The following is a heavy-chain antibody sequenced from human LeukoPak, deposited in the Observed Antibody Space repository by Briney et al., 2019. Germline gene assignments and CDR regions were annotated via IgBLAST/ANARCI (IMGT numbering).Heavy chain of an antibody. V-gene: IGHV1-2*02. CDR3: ARATGTHFDS. J-gene: IGHJ4*02. CDR1: GYSFTDYY. CDR2: INPNTTDT. Sequence: ASVKVSCKTSGYSFTDYYIHWVRQAPGQGLEWMGWINPNTTDTKYAQKFQGRVTITRDTSISTAYMELSSLRSEDTAVYYCARATGTHFDSWGQGTLVTVSS. D-gene: IGHD1-14*01.